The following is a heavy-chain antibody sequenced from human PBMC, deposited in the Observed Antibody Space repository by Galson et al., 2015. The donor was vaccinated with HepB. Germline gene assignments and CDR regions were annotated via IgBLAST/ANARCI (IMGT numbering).Heavy chain of an antibody. CDR3: AKDAFRFSIIRWYFDL. CDR1: GFSFNTYG. D-gene: IGHD2/OR15-2a*01. CDR2: MSHDGRNK. V-gene: IGHV3-30*18. Sequence: SLRLSCAASGFSFNTYGMHWVRQAPGKGLEWVAAMSHDGRNKFYADSVKGRFQISRDNSMNTLYQQMNSLRAEDTALYYCAKDAFRFSIIRWYFDLWGRGTLVAVSS. J-gene: IGHJ2*01.